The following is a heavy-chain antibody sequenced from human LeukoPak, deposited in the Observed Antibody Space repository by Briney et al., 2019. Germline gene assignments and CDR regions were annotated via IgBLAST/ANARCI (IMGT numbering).Heavy chain of an antibody. J-gene: IGHJ4*02. Sequence: GGSLRLSCAASGFTFRSYGMTWVRQVPGKGLEWVSSITGAGSSTKYADSVNGRFTISRDNSKNTLSLQMTGLRAEDTAVYYCARKVAVAMDLDYWGQGTLVTVSS. CDR3: ARKVAVAMDLDY. CDR2: ITGAGSST. D-gene: IGHD5-18*01. CDR1: GFTFRSYG. V-gene: IGHV3-23*01.